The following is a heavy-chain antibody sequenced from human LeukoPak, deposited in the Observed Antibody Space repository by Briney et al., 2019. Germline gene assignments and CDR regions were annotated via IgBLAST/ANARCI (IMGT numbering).Heavy chain of an antibody. D-gene: IGHD6-19*01. CDR1: GYSISSGYD. Sequence: SETLSLTCTVSGYSISSGYDWGWIRQPPGKGLEWIGSIYYRRTTYYNPSLESRVTISIDTSENQLSLRLSSVTAADTAVYYCARHGEQWLVNRSYWYFDLWGRGTLVTVSS. J-gene: IGHJ2*01. V-gene: IGHV4-38-2*02. CDR2: IYYRRTT. CDR3: ARHGEQWLVNRSYWYFDL.